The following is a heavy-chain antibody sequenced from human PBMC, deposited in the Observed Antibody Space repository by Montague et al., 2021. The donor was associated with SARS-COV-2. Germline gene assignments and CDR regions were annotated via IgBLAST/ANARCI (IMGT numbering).Heavy chain of an antibody. Sequence: SLRLSCAASGFTFSSYNMHWVRQAPGKGLEWVSSISSSGSDIHYADSVKGRFTISRDNARNSLYLQMNSPTAEDTAVYYCAAHGDYWGQGILVTVSS. CDR3: AAHGDY. J-gene: IGHJ4*02. CDR1: GFTFSSYN. CDR2: ISSSGSDI. V-gene: IGHV3-21*01. D-gene: IGHD1-26*01.